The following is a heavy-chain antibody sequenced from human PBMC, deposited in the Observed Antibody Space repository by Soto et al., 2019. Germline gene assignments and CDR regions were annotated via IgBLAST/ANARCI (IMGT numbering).Heavy chain of an antibody. Sequence: PLETLFLTCNMSGGSHSIFTFSWGWVRQPPGKGLQWVGFIYQSGGTSNDPSLASRVSISLERSNNQCSLKFKSVTAADTAVYFCAGMPYTSGLRFDPWGPGTLVTVSS. V-gene: IGHV4-30-2*01. J-gene: IGHJ5*02. CDR2: IYQSGGT. CDR3: AGMPYTSGLRFDP. D-gene: IGHD6-19*01. CDR1: GGSHSIFTFS.